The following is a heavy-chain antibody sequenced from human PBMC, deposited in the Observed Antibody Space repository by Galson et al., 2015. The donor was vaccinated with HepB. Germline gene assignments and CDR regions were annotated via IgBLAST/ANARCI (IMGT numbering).Heavy chain of an antibody. Sequence: SLRLSCAASGFTFSSYSMNWVRRAPGKGLEWVSSISSSSSYIYYADSVKGRFTISRDNAKNSLYLQMNSLRAEDTAVYYCARDVYGSSWSYYYYYGMDVWGQGTTVTVSS. J-gene: IGHJ6*02. D-gene: IGHD6-13*01. CDR3: ARDVYGSSWSYYYYYGMDV. V-gene: IGHV3-21*01. CDR1: GFTFSSYS. CDR2: ISSSSSYI.